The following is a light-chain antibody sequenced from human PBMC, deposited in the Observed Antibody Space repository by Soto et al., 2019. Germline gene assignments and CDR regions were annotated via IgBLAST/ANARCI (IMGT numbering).Light chain of an antibody. V-gene: IGKV1-8*01. CDR3: QQYYAFPQT. CDR1: QDASSH. Sequence: IRMTQSPSSISASTGDRVTITCRASQDASSHLAWYQQKPGRAPKLLIYDASTLQSGVPLRFTGSGFGTDFNLTISCLQSEDFATYYCQQYYAFPQTFGQGTKVDIK. CDR2: DAS. J-gene: IGKJ1*01.